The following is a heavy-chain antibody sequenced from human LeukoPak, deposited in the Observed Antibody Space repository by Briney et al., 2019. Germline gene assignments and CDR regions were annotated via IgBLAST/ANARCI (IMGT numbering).Heavy chain of an antibody. V-gene: IGHV3-21*01. CDR2: ISSSSSYI. CDR3: AREGITGTTRGYFDY. D-gene: IGHD1-7*01. J-gene: IGHJ4*02. CDR1: GFTFSSYS. Sequence: PGGSLRLSCAASGFTFSSYSMNWVRQAPGKGVEWVSSISSSSSYIYYADSVKGRFTISRDNAKNSLYLQMNSLRAEDTAVYYCAREGITGTTRGYFDYWGQGTLVTVSS.